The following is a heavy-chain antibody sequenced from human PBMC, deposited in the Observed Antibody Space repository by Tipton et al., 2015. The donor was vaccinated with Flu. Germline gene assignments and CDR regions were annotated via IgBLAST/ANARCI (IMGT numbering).Heavy chain of an antibody. Sequence: QSGAEVKKPGSSVKVSCKASGGTFSSYAISWVRQAPGQGLEWMGRVIPIVVTANYAQKCQGRVTITADESTSTAYMELSSLRSEDTAVYYCARVPCGGSCYLGLFDPWGQGTLVTVSS. CDR3: ARVPCGGSCYLGLFDP. V-gene: IGHV1-69*11. CDR2: VIPIVVTA. J-gene: IGHJ5*02. CDR1: GGTFSSYA. D-gene: IGHD2-15*01.